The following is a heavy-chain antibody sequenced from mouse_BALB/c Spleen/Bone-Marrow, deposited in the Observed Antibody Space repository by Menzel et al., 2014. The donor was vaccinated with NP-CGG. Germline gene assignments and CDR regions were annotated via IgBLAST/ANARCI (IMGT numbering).Heavy chain of an antibody. D-gene: IGHD2-1*01. CDR2: VYPGDGDT. J-gene: IGHJ2*01. V-gene: IGHV1-80*01. Sequence: QVQLQQSGAELVRPGSSVKISCKASGYAFSSYWMNWVKQRPGQGLEWIGQVYPGDGDTNYSGKFKGKATLTADESSSTAYMQLSSLTSEDSAVYFCAFGNYDFDYWGQGTTLTVSS. CDR3: AFGNYDFDY. CDR1: GYAFSSYW.